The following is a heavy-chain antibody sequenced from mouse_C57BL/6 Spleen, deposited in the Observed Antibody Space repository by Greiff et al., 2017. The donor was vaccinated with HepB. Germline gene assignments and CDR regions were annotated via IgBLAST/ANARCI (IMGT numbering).Heavy chain of an antibody. V-gene: IGHV1-18*01. CDR3: ARGGKGYDGYYSWYFDV. CDR1: GYTFTDYN. J-gene: IGHJ1*03. CDR2: INPNNGGT. Sequence: EVQLQQSGPELVKPGASVKIPCKASGYTFTDYNMDWVKQSHGKSLEWIGDINPNNGGTIYNQKFKGKATLTVDKSSSTAYMELRSLTSEDTAVYYCARGGKGYDGYYSWYFDVWGTGTTVTVSS. D-gene: IGHD2-3*01.